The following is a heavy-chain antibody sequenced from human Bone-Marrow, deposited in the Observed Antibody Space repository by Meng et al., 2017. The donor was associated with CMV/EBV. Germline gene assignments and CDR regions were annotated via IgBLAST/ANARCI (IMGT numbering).Heavy chain of an antibody. Sequence: SETLSLTCTVSGGSVSSGSYYWSWIRQPPGKGPEWIGYIYYSGSTNYNPSLKSRVTISVDTSKNQFSLKLSSVTAADTAVYYCARSPPRGMVREPRDAFDIWGQGTMVTVSS. V-gene: IGHV4-61*01. CDR3: ARSPPRGMVREPRDAFDI. CDR1: GGSVSSGSYY. CDR2: IYYSGST. D-gene: IGHD3-10*01. J-gene: IGHJ3*02.